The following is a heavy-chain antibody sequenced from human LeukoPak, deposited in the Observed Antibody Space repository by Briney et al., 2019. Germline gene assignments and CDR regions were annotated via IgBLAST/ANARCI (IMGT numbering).Heavy chain of an antibody. J-gene: IGHJ4*02. V-gene: IGHV1-18*01. D-gene: IGHD3-22*01. Sequence: ASVKVSCKASGYTCTSYGISWVRQAPGQGLEWMGWISTYNGNTNYALKLQGRVTMTTDTSTSTAYMELRSLRSDDTAVYYCAKYYYDSSGYYAFDYWGQGTLVTVSS. CDR1: GYTCTSYG. CDR2: ISTYNGNT. CDR3: AKYYYDSSGYYAFDY.